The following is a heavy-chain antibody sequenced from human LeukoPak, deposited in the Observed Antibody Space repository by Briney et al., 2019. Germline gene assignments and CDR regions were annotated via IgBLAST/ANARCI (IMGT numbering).Heavy chain of an antibody. CDR1: GGSISSHY. D-gene: IGHD4-17*01. V-gene: IGHV4-59*11. J-gene: IGHJ5*02. Sequence: PSETLSLTCTVSGGSISSHYWSWIRQPPGKGLEWIGYIYYSGRTNYNFSLNSRVTISVDTSKSQFSLKLTSVTAADTAVYYCARVVRGAVTSNWLDPWGQGTLVTVSS. CDR3: ARVVRGAVTSNWLDP. CDR2: IYYSGRT.